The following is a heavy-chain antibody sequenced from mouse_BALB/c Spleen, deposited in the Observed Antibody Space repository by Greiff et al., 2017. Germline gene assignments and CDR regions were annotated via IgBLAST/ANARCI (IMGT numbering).Heavy chain of an antibody. CDR3: ARDRITTVVAPFDY. Sequence: EVHLVESGPGLVKPSQTVSLTCTVTGISITTGNYRWSWIRQFPGNKLEWIGYIYYSGTITYNPSLTSRTTITRDTSKNQFFLEMNSLTAEDTATYYCARDRITTVVAPFDYWGQGTTRTVSS. CDR1: GISITTGNYR. J-gene: IGHJ2*01. V-gene: IGHV3-5*02. CDR2: IYYSGTI. D-gene: IGHD1-1*01.